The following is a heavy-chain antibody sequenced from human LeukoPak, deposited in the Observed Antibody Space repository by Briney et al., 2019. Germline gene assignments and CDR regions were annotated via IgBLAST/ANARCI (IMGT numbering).Heavy chain of an antibody. J-gene: IGHJ4*02. CDR3: ARGGYYDSSGYPNPLDY. Sequence: SETLSLTCAVYGGSFSGNYWNWIRQPPGKGLEWIGEINHSGSSSYNPSLKGRVTISGDTSKNQFSLRLSSVTAADTAVYYCARGGYYDSSGYPNPLDYWGQGTLVTVSS. CDR1: GGSFSGNY. CDR2: INHSGSS. D-gene: IGHD3-22*01. V-gene: IGHV4-34*01.